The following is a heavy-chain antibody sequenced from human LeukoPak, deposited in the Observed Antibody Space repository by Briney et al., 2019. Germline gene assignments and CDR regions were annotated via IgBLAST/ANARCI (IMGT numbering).Heavy chain of an antibody. V-gene: IGHV3-15*01. J-gene: IGHJ5*02. CDR2: IKSKTDGGTT. D-gene: IGHD6-13*01. CDR1: GFTFSNAW. CDR3: TTSQYSSSWYWFDP. Sequence: GGSLRLSCAASGFTFSNAWMSWVRQAPGKGLEWVGRIKSKTDGGTTDYAAPVKGRFTISRDDSKNTLYLQMNGLKTEDTAVYYCTTSQYSSSWYWFDPWGQGTLVTVSS.